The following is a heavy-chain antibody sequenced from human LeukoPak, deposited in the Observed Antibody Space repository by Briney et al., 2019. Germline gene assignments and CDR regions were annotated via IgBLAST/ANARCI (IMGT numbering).Heavy chain of an antibody. D-gene: IGHD3-10*01. J-gene: IGHJ6*03. CDR2: ISSSRSYK. V-gene: IGHV3-21*01. CDR1: GFTFSGYS. CDR3: ARVGDRSGSSFLFKRGKYTYYYYMDV. Sequence: GGSLRLSCAPSGFTFSGYSMNGVRRTPGKGLEWVSSISSSRSYKYYPDSVKGRFTISRDNAKNSLYLQMNSLRAEDTAVYYCARVGDRSGSSFLFKRGKYTYYYYMDVWGKGTTVTISS.